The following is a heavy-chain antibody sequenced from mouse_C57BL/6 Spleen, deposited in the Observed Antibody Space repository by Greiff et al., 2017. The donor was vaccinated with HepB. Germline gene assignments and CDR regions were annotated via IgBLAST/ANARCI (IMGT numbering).Heavy chain of an antibody. CDR1: GFTFSSYA. CDR3: AMMVTLSWFAY. Sequence: EVKLVESGGGLVKPGGSLKLSCAASGFTFSSYAMSWVRQTPEKRLEWVATISDGGSYTYYPDNVKGRFTISRDNAKNNLYLQMSHLKSEATAMYYCAMMVTLSWFAYWGQGTLVTVSA. CDR2: ISDGGSYT. V-gene: IGHV5-4*03. D-gene: IGHD2-3*01. J-gene: IGHJ3*01.